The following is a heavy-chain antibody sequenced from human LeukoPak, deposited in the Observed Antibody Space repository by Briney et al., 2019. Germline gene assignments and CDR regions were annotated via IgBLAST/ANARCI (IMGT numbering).Heavy chain of an antibody. J-gene: IGHJ6*03. Sequence: GGSLRLSCAASGFTLSSYAMSWVRQAPGKGLERVSAISGSGGSTYYADSVKGRFTISRDNSKNTLYLQMNSLRAEDTAVYYCARGYYDFWSGSDYYYYYMDVWGKGTTVTVSS. D-gene: IGHD3-3*01. V-gene: IGHV3-23*01. CDR3: ARGYYDFWSGSDYYYYYMDV. CDR1: GFTLSSYA. CDR2: ISGSGGST.